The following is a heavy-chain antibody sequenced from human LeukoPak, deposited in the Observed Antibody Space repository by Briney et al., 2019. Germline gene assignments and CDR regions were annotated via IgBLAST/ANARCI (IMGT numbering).Heavy chain of an antibody. V-gene: IGHV3-53*01. CDR3: ARDFGDNYSDY. J-gene: IGHJ4*02. D-gene: IGHD3-10*01. Sequence: GGSLRLSCAASGFTVTSNYMSWVRQAPGKGLEWASVIYSGGSTYYADSVKGRFIISRDNSKNTLYLQMNSLRAEDTAVYYCARDFGDNYSDYWGQGTLVTVSS. CDR1: GFTVTSNY. CDR2: IYSGGST.